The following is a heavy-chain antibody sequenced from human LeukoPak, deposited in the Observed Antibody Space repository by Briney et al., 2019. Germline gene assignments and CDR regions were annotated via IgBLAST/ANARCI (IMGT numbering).Heavy chain of an antibody. V-gene: IGHV4-59*08. CDR2: IYYTGST. CDR1: GGSIVSYY. J-gene: IGHJ2*01. CDR3: ARYLAAGYFDL. Sequence: SETLSLTCTVSGGSIVSYYWSWIRQPPGKGLEWIGYIYYTGSTNYNPSLKSRVTISVDTSKNQFSLRLSSVTAADTAVYYCARYLAAGYFDLWGRGTLVTVSS. D-gene: IGHD6-25*01.